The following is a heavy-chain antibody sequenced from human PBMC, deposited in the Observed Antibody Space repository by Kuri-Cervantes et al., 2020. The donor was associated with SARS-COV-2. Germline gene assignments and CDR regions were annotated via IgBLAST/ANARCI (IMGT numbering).Heavy chain of an antibody. J-gene: IGHJ5*02. CDR3: ARGTTIFGVAIWFDP. Sequence: ASVKASCKASGYTFTSYDINWVRQATGQGLEWMGWMNPNSGNTGYAQKFQGRVTITRNTSISTAYMELSSLRSEDTAVYYCARGTTIFGVAIWFDPWGQGTLVTVSS. V-gene: IGHV1-8*03. D-gene: IGHD3-3*01. CDR1: GYTFTSYD. CDR2: MNPNSGNT.